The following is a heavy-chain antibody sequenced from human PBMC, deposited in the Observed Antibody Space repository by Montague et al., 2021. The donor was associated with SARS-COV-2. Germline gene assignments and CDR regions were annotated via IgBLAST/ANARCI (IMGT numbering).Heavy chain of an antibody. D-gene: IGHD6-19*01. CDR3: AREYSSGVYFDY. J-gene: IGHJ4*02. Sequence: PALVKPTQTLTLTCTFSGFSLSTSGMCVSWIRQPPGKALEWLARIDWDDDKYYSTSLKTRLTISKDTSKSQVVLTMTNMDPVDTATYYCAREYSSGVYFDYWGQGTLVTVSS. CDR2: IDWDDDK. CDR1: GFSLSTSGMC. V-gene: IGHV2-70*11.